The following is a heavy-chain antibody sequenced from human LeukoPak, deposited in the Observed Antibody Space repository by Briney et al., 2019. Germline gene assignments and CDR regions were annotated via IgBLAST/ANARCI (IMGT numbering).Heavy chain of an antibody. CDR1: GFTFSSYW. Sequence: GGSLRLSCAASGFTFSSYWMHWVRQAPGKGLVWVSRINSDGSGTSYADSVKGRFTISRDSAKNTLYLQMNSLRTEDTAVYYCARDPPTYYDILTGHLDYWGQGTLVTVSS. V-gene: IGHV3-74*01. CDR3: ARDPPTYYDILTGHLDY. D-gene: IGHD3-9*01. J-gene: IGHJ4*02. CDR2: INSDGSGT.